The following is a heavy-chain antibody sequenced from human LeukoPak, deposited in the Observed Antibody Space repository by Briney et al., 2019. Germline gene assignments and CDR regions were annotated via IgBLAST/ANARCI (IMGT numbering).Heavy chain of an antibody. Sequence: GGSLRLSCAASGFTFSSYGMHWVRQAPGKGLEWVAVISYDGSNKYYADAVKGRFTISRDNSKNTLYLQMNSLRAEDTAVYYCAKERRGYSYGLDVWGQGTTVTVSS. CDR3: AKERRGYSYGLDV. J-gene: IGHJ6*02. D-gene: IGHD5-18*01. CDR1: GFTFSSYG. CDR2: ISYDGSNK. V-gene: IGHV3-30*18.